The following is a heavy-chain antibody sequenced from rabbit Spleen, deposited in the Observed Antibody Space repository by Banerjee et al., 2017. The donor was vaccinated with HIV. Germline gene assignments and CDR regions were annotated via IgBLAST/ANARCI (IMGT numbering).Heavy chain of an antibody. V-gene: IGHV1S40*01. CDR3: VRGASSSGYYSL. Sequence: QSLEESGGDLVKPGASLTLTCTASGFSFSRNYYMCWVRQAPGKGLEWIACIYAGSSGTTYYASWVNGRFTISSDNAQNTVYLQMNSLTAADTATYFCVRGASSSGYYSLWGQGTLVTVS. CDR1: GFSFSRNYY. D-gene: IGHD1-1*01. CDR2: IYAGSSGTT. J-gene: IGHJ4*01.